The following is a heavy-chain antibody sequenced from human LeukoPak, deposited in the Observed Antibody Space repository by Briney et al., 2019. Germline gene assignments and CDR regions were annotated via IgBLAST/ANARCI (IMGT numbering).Heavy chain of an antibody. V-gene: IGHV4-39*01. D-gene: IGHD3-3*01. CDR1: GGSISGSSYY. CDR3: ARLGAGPTYYDFWSGYSSSYFDY. Sequence: PSETLSLTCTVSGGSISGSSYYWGWIRQPPGKGLEWIGSIYYSGSTYYNPSLKSRVTISVDTSKNQFSLKLNSVTATDTAVYYCARLGAGPTYYDFWSGYSSSYFDYWGQGTLVTVSS. CDR2: IYYSGST. J-gene: IGHJ4*02.